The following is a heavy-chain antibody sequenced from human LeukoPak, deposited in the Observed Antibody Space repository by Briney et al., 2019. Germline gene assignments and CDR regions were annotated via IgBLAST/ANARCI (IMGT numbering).Heavy chain of an antibody. CDR2: ISYDGSNK. J-gene: IGHJ3*02. D-gene: IGHD3-22*01. CDR3: ARGWGYYDSSGYYLGGGAFDI. V-gene: IGHV3-30*04. CDR1: GFTFSSYA. Sequence: GGSLRLSCAASGFTFSSYAMHWVRQAPGKGLEWVAVISYDGSNKYYADSVKGRFTISRDNSKNTLYLQMNSLRAEDTAVYYCARGWGYYDSSGYYLGGGAFDIWGQGTMVTVSS.